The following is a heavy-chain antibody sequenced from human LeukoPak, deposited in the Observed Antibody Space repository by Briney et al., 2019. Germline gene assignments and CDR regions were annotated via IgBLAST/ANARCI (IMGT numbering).Heavy chain of an antibody. CDR3: ANAEQLV. J-gene: IGHJ4*02. CDR1: GYTFTELA. V-gene: IGHV1-24*01. CDR2: IHPEDRKA. D-gene: IGHD6-6*01. Sequence: ASVKVSCKASGYTFTELAINWVRQAPGKGLEWMGGIHPEDRKAIYAQKFQGRVTMTEDSSTDTAYMDLRSLRSEDTAVYYCANAEQLVWGQGTLVTVSS.